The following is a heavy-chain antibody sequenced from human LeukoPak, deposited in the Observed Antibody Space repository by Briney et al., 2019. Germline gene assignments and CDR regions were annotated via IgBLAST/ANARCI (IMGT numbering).Heavy chain of an antibody. CDR3: ARTFGNPWWY. J-gene: IGHJ4*02. V-gene: IGHV3-53*01. D-gene: IGHD2-8*02. CDR2: IYSGGST. Sequence: GGSLRLSCAASGFTVSSNCMSWVRRAPGKGLEWVSVIYSGGSTYYADSVKGRFTISRDNSKNTLYLQMNSLRAEDTAVYYCARTFGNPWWYWGQGTLVTVSS. CDR1: GFTVSSNC.